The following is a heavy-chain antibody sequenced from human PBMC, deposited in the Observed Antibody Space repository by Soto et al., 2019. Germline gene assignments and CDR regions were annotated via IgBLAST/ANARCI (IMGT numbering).Heavy chain of an antibody. Sequence: GGSLRLSCAASGFTFSSYSMNWVRQAPGKGLEWVSYISSSSSTIYYADSVKGRFTISRDNAKNSLYLQMNSLSDEDTAVYYCTNLVGSTWDPPEYWGQGTPVTVSS. V-gene: IGHV3-48*02. CDR1: GFTFSSYS. J-gene: IGHJ4*02. D-gene: IGHD6-13*01. CDR2: ISSSSSTI. CDR3: TNLVGSTWDPPEY.